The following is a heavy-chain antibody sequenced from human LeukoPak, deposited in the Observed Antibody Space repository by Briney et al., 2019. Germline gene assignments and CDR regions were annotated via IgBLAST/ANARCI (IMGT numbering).Heavy chain of an antibody. J-gene: IGHJ3*01. CDR1: GGSISTYSYY. D-gene: IGHD5-18*01. V-gene: IGHV4-39*01. CDR3: ARNPRNSYGYDAFDV. CDR2: IYYSGST. Sequence: SETLSLTCTVSGGSISTYSYYWGWIRQPPGKRLEWIGSIYYSGSTYYNPSLKSRVTISVDTSKNQFSLRLSSVTATDTAVYYCARNPRNSYGYDAFDVWGQGAMVTVSS.